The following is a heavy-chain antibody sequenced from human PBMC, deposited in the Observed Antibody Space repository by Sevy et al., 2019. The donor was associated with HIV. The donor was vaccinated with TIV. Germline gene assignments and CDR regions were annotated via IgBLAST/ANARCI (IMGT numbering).Heavy chain of an antibody. Sequence: GGSLRLSCEASGFTFTRYAFHWVRQAPGKGLEWVAVVSKEGTNKYYADSVKGRFTISRDNSRNTLYLQMRSLRAGDTAVYFCARDPHSGPNWGSFGSWGQGTLVTVSS. CDR2: VSKEGTNK. D-gene: IGHD7-27*01. J-gene: IGHJ5*01. CDR3: ARDPHSGPNWGSFGS. CDR1: GFTFTRYA. V-gene: IGHV3-30-3*01.